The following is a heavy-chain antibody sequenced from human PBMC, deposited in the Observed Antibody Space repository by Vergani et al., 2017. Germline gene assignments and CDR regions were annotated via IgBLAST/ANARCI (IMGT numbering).Heavy chain of an antibody. Sequence: QVQLVQSGAEVKKPGSSVKVSCKASGGTFSSYAISWVRQAPGQGLEWMGGIIHIFGTANYAQKFQGRVTITADESTSTAYMELSSLRSEDTAVYYCARAQYSSSDDYYYYYMDVWGKGTTVTVSS. V-gene: IGHV1-69*12. CDR2: IIHIFGTA. J-gene: IGHJ6*03. CDR3: ARAQYSSSDDYYYYYMDV. CDR1: GGTFSSYA. D-gene: IGHD6-6*01.